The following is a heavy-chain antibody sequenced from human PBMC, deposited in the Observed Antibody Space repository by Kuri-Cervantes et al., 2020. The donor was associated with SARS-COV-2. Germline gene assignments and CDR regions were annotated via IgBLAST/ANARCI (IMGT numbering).Heavy chain of an antibody. V-gene: IGHV3-23*01. Sequence: ETLSLTCAASGFTISSYSMTWVRQAPGKGLEWVSVISGYSTGTYYADSVKGRFTISRDDSKSTLYLQMDSLRAEDTALYYCARAIGRNSEIDFWGHGTLVTVSS. CDR3: ARAIGRNSEIDF. J-gene: IGHJ4*01. CDR2: ISGYSTGT. D-gene: IGHD4-23*01. CDR1: GFTISSYS.